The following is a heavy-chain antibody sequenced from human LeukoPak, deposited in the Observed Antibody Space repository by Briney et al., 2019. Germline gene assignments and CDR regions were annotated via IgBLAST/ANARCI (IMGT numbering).Heavy chain of an antibody. D-gene: IGHD1-26*01. J-gene: IGHJ4*02. CDR1: GFTFSNYN. CDR3: ARAGVGARFEDY. V-gene: IGHV3-48*02. Sequence: GGSLRLSCAASGFTFSNYNMNWVRQAPGKGLEWLSYISSTSNPIYYADSVKGRFTISSDNAKNSLYLQMNSLRDEDTAVYYCARAGVGARFEDYWGQGTLVTVSS. CDR2: ISSTSNPI.